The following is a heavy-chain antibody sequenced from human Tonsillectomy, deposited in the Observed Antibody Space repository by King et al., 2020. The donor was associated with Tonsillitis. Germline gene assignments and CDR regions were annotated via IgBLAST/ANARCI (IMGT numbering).Heavy chain of an antibody. Sequence: QLVQSGAEVKKPGSSVKVSCKASGGTFSSYAISWVGQAPGQRLELMGGVIPIFGTANYAQEFQGRVTITADESTSTGYMELSSLRSEDTAVYYCAGRLRFLEWLPSPTFDYWGQGTLVTVSS. CDR3: AGRLRFLEWLPSPTFDY. D-gene: IGHD3-3*01. CDR1: GGTFSSYA. V-gene: IGHV1-69*01. CDR2: VIPIFGTA. J-gene: IGHJ4*02.